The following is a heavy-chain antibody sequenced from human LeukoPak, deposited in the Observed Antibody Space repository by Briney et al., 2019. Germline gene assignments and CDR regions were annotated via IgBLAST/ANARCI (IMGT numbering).Heavy chain of an antibody. D-gene: IGHD2-2*01. CDR1: GGTFSSYA. J-gene: IGHJ4*02. V-gene: IGHV1-69*01. Sequence: SVKVSCKASGGTFSSYAISWVRQAPGQGLEWMGGIIPIFGTANYAQKFQGRVTITADESTSTAYMELSSLRSEDTAVYYCARVPLPAAMVSPPGRWVFFDYWGQGTLVTVSS. CDR2: IIPIFGTA. CDR3: ARVPLPAAMVSPPGRWVFFDY.